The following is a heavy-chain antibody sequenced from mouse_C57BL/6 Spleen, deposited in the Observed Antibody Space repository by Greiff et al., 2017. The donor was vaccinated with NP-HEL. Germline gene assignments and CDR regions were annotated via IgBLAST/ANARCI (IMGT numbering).Heavy chain of an antibody. J-gene: IGHJ2*01. D-gene: IGHD2-1*01. CDR1: GYTFTSYG. CDR2: IYPRSGNT. Sequence: VQLVESGAELARPGASVKLSCKASGYTFTSYGISWVQQRTGQGLEWIGEIYPRSGNTYYNEKFKGKATLTADKSSSTAYMELRSLTSEDSAVYFGARGYYGNYGYFDYWGQGTTLTVSS. CDR3: ARGYYGNYGYFDY. V-gene: IGHV1-81*01.